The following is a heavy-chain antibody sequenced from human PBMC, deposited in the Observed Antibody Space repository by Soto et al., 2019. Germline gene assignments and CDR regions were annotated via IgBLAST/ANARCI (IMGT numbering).Heavy chain of an antibody. Sequence: GGSLRLSCAASGFTFSSYAMSWVRQAPGKGLEWVSAISGSGGSTYYADSVKGRFTISRDNSKNTLYLQMNSLRAEDTAVYYGAKYPVSSGWHDYWGQGTLVTVSS. V-gene: IGHV3-23*01. D-gene: IGHD6-19*01. J-gene: IGHJ4*02. CDR2: ISGSGGST. CDR3: AKYPVSSGWHDY. CDR1: GFTFSSYA.